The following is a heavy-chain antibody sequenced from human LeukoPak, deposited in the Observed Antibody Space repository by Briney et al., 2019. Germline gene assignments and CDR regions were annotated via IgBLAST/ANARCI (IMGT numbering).Heavy chain of an antibody. V-gene: IGHV3-48*03. CDR2: ISNSGSTI. CDR1: GFTFSSYE. Sequence: GGSLRLSCAASGFTFSSYEMNWVRQAPGKGLEWVSYISNSGSTIYYADSVKGRFTISRDNAKNSLYLQMNSLRAEDTAVYYCASLGVVVVPAADTQNWFDPWGQGTLVTVSS. D-gene: IGHD2-2*01. J-gene: IGHJ5*02. CDR3: ASLGVVVVPAADTQNWFDP.